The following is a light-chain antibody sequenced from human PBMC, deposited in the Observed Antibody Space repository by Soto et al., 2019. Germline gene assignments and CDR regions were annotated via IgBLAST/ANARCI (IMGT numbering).Light chain of an antibody. J-gene: IGKJ4*01. Sequence: DILLTQSPATLSLSPGERATLSCGASQSITNNYLAWYQQKPGLAPRLLIYDTSNRATGIPDRFSGSGSGKDFTLTISRLEPEDFAVYYCQQYGSLITFGGGTKVEIK. CDR2: DTS. CDR3: QQYGSLIT. CDR1: QSITNNY. V-gene: IGKV3D-20*01.